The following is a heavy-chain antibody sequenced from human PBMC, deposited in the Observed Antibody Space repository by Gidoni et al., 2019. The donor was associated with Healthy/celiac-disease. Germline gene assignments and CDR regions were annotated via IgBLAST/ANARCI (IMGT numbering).Heavy chain of an antibody. CDR1: GFTFSSYG. D-gene: IGHD3-22*01. CDR2: ITYDGSNK. V-gene: IGHV3-30*18. CDR3: AKDIYYYDSSGYFRYYYYGMDV. Sequence: QVQLVESGGGVVQPGRSLRLSCASSGFTFSSYGMHWVRQAPGKGLEWVAVITYDGSNKYYEDSVKGRFTISRDNSKNTLYLQMNSLRAEDTAVYYCAKDIYYYDSSGYFRYYYYGMDVWGQGTTVTVSS. J-gene: IGHJ6*02.